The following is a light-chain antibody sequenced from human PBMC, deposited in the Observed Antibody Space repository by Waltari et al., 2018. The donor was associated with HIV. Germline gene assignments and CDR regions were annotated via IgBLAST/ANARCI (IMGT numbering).Light chain of an antibody. J-gene: IGKJ2*03. V-gene: IGKV3-20*01. CDR3: QQYDTSLGS. Sequence: EVVFTQSPGTLSLSPVERATLSCRASQSVSSSFLAWYQQKPGQAPRLLIYGASNRATGIPDRFSGSGSGTDFTLTINRLEPEDFAVYYCQQYDTSLGSFGQGTKLEIK. CDR1: QSVSSSF. CDR2: GAS.